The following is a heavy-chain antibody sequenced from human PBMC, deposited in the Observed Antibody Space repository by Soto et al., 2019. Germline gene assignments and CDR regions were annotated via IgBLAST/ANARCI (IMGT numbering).Heavy chain of an antibody. CDR2: VKHSGTT. J-gene: IGHJ4*02. V-gene: IGHV4-34*01. CDR1: GGYFSGYY. D-gene: IGHD2-2*01. CDR3: ARGIGYCSSINCYSSRRLRFDS. Sequence: QVQLQQWGAGLLKPSETLSLTCAVYGGYFSGYYWNWIRQSPEKGLEWIGEVKHSGTTYYNPYLKTRVTISVHTPKNQFSLMMSSVTAADTAVYYCARGIGYCSSINCYSSRRLRFDSWGQGTLVTVSS.